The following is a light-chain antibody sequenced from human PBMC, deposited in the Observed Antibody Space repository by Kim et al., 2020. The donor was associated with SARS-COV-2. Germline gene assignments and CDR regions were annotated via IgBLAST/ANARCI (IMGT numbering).Light chain of an antibody. V-gene: IGKV3-11*01. CDR2: ETS. J-gene: IGKJ4*01. CDR1: QSVGNS. CDR3: QQRNDWPLT. Sequence: LAPGERATLSCRARQSVGNSLAWFQQKPGQAPRLLIFETSNRDTGIPARFSGSGSGTGFTLTISSLEPEDFAVYYCQQRNDWPLTFGGGTKVDIK.